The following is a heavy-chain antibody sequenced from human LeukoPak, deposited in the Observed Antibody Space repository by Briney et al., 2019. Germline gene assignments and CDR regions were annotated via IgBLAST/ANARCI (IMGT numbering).Heavy chain of an antibody. CDR2: ISGSGGST. D-gene: IGHD3-22*01. CDR3: AKGGSYYYDSSGYYGY. CDR1: GFTFSSYA. J-gene: IGHJ4*02. Sequence: GGSLRLSRAASGFTFSSYAMSWVRQAPAKGLEWVSAISGSGGSTYYADSVKGRFTISRDNSKNTLYLQMNSLRAEDTAVYYCAKGGSYYYDSSGYYGYWGQGTLVTVSS. V-gene: IGHV3-23*01.